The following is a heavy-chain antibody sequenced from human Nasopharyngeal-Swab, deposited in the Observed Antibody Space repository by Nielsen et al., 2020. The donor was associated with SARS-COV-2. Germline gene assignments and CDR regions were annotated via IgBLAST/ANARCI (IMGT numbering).Heavy chain of an antibody. Sequence: GSLKISCAASGFTFSSYAMHWVRQAPGKGLEWVAVISYDGSNKYYADSVKGRFTISRDNSKNTLYLQMNSLRAEDTAVYYCAREAMVRGKPTIYYYYGMDVWGQGTTVTVSS. CDR1: GFTFSSYA. CDR2: ISYDGSNK. D-gene: IGHD3-10*01. CDR3: AREAMVRGKPTIYYYYGMDV. V-gene: IGHV3-30-3*01. J-gene: IGHJ6*02.